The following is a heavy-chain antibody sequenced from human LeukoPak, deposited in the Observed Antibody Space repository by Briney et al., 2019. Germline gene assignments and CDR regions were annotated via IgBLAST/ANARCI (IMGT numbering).Heavy chain of an antibody. Sequence: ASVKVSCKASGYTFTSYDINWVRQATGQGLEWMGWMNPNSGNTGYAQKFQGRVTMTTDTSTSTAYMELRSLRSDDTAVYYCARDRGYCSGGSCYLPPDYWGQGTLVTVSS. J-gene: IGHJ4*02. CDR3: ARDRGYCSGGSCYLPPDY. D-gene: IGHD2-15*01. CDR2: MNPNSGNT. V-gene: IGHV1-8*01. CDR1: GYTFTSYD.